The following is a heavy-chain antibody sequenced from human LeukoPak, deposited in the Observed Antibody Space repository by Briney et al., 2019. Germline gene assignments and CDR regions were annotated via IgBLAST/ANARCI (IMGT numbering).Heavy chain of an antibody. CDR1: GFTFSSYW. J-gene: IGHJ4*02. Sequence: GGFLRLSCAASGFTFSSYWMSWVRQAPGKGLEWVANIKQDGSEKYYVDSVKGRFTISRDNAKNSLYLQMNSLRAEDTAVYYCARDVSSGWYGDDYWGQGTLVTVSS. V-gene: IGHV3-7*03. CDR3: ARDVSSGWYGDDY. CDR2: IKQDGSEK. D-gene: IGHD6-19*01.